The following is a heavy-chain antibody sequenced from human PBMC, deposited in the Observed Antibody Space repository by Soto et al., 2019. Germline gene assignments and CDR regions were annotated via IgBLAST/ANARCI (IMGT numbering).Heavy chain of an antibody. CDR1: GYTFTGHY. J-gene: IGHJ4*02. D-gene: IGHD1-26*01. CDR2: IGPESGAT. Sequence: GASVKVSCKASGYTFTGHYIHWVRQAPEPGPEWMGEIGPESGATRYAQRFQGRVTMTRDMSITTVYMELNNLSPDDTAVYYCGRGRSGQIVVFYWGQGTPVTVSS. V-gene: IGHV1-2*02. CDR3: GRGRSGQIVVFY.